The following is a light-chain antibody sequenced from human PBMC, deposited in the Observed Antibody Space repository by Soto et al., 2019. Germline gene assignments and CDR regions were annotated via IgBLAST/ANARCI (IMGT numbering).Light chain of an antibody. CDR3: QQYNIWPIT. V-gene: IGKV3D-15*01. CDR2: DAS. J-gene: IGKJ5*01. CDR1: QSVDIY. Sequence: DTVLKQSPATVSLSPGERATLSCSASQSVDIYLAWYQQKPGQAPRLLIYDASKRATGIPARFTGSGSGTEFTLTISSLQSEDFAVYYCQQYNIWPITFGQVALLAIK.